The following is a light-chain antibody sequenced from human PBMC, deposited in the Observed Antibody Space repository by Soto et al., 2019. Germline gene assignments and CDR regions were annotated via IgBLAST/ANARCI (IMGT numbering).Light chain of an antibody. V-gene: IGKV2-28*01. CDR1: QSLLHSNGYNY. Sequence: DIVMTQSPXXXXVTPGEPXSISCRSSQSLLHSNGYNYLDWYLQKPGQSPQLLIYLGSNRASGVPDRFSGSGSGTDFTLKISRVEAEDVGVYYCMQALQTPVTFGPGTKVDIK. CDR3: MQALQTPVT. CDR2: LGS. J-gene: IGKJ3*01.